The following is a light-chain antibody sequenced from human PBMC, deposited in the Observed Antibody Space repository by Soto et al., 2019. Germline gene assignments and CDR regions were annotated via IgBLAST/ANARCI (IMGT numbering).Light chain of an antibody. V-gene: IGKV1-5*03. CDR1: QSISSW. J-gene: IGKJ5*01. CDR2: KAS. Sequence: DIQMTQSPSTLSAAVGDRVTITCRASQSISSWLARYQQKPGKAPKLLIYKASSLEGGVPSRFSGSESGTEFTLTISSLQPDDFAVYHCQQYDTPPSITFGQGTRLEIK. CDR3: QQYDTPPSIT.